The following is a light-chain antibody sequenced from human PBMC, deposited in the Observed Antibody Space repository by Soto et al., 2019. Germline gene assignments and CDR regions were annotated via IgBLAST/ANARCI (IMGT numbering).Light chain of an antibody. CDR3: CSYAGDATWV. J-gene: IGLJ3*02. Sequence: QSALTQPASVSGSPGQSITISCTGTSSDVGSYNLVSWYQHHPGKAPKVMIYEVNKRPSGVSNRFSGSKSGNTASLTISGLQAEDEADYYCCSYAGDATWVFGGGTKVTVL. V-gene: IGLV2-23*02. CDR1: SSDVGSYNL. CDR2: EVN.